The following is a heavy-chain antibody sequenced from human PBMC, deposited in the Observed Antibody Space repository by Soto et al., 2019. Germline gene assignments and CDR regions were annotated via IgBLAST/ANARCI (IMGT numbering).Heavy chain of an antibody. V-gene: IGHV1-2*02. J-gene: IGHJ6*02. CDR2: INPNSGGT. D-gene: IGHD4-4*01. CDR3: ARDRVDYSSFHYDMDV. Sequence: QVQLVQSGAEVKKPGASVKVSCKTSGYIFTGFYMHWVRQAPGQGLEWMGCINPNSGGTNYPQKFRDRVTMTRDTSIGPAYMELSSLRSEDTAVYYCARDRVDYSSFHYDMDVWGQGTTVTVSS. CDR1: GYIFTGFY.